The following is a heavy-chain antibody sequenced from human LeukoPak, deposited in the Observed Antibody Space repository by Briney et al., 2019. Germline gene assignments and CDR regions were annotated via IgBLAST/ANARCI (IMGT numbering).Heavy chain of an antibody. D-gene: IGHD3/OR15-3a*01. V-gene: IGHV4-39*01. CDR1: GVSISSSSSY. CDR2: IYYSGNT. J-gene: IGHJ4*02. Sequence: SETLSLTCTVSGVSISSSSSYWGWIRQPPGKGLEWIGSIYYSGNTYYNASLNSQVSISVDTSKNQFSLRLTSVTAADTAVYYCARQTGSGLFILPGGQGTLVTVSS. CDR3: ARQTGSGLFILP.